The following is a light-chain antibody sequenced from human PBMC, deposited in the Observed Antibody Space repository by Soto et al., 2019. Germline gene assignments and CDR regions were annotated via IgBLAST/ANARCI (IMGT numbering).Light chain of an antibody. J-gene: IGKJ2*01. CDR2: NAL. CDR3: QQYVSSPFT. Sequence: EIVLTQSPGTLSLSPGERGTVSCRASQSVTGSFLAWYQQKPGQAPRLLIYNALNRATGIPDRFSGSGSGTDFTLTISRLEPEDFAVYYCQQYVSSPFTFGQGTQVEIK. CDR1: QSVTGSF. V-gene: IGKV3-20*01.